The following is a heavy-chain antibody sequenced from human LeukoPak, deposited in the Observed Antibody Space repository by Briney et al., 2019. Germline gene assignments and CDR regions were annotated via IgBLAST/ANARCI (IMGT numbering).Heavy chain of an antibody. CDR1: GGSFSGYY. V-gene: IGHV4-34*01. CDR3: ARSANRGVLRRWFDP. D-gene: IGHD3-10*01. CDR2: INHSGST. Sequence: SETLSLTCAVYGGSFSGYYWSWIRQPPGKGLEWIGEINHSGSTNYNPSLKSRVTISVDTSKNQCSLKLSSVTAADTAVYYCARSANRGVLRRWFDPWGQGTLVTVSS. J-gene: IGHJ5*02.